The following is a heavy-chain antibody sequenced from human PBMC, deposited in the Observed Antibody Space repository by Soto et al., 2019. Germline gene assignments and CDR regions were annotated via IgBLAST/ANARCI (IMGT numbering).Heavy chain of an antibody. D-gene: IGHD4-17*01. CDR2: IYTGGST. V-gene: IGHV3-53*05. CDR1: GFTVSSNY. J-gene: IGHJ4*02. Sequence: PGGSLRLSCAASGFTVSSNYMSWVRQAPGKGLEWVSVIYTGGSTYYADSVKGRFTISRDNSKNTLYLQMSGLRSEDTAVYYCARGPDYEGYFDYWGRGTLVTVSS. CDR3: ARGPDYEGYFDY.